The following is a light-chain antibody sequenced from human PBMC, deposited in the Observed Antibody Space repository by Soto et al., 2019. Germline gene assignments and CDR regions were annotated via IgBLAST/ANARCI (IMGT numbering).Light chain of an antibody. CDR2: GAS. V-gene: IGKV3-15*01. Sequence: EIVMTQSPATLSVSPGERATLSCRASQSVSSNLAWYQQKPGQAPRLLIYGASTRATGIPARFSGSGSGTDFTLNISSLQSEDFAVYYCQQYNNWPTWTFGQGTKVEIK. CDR1: QSVSSN. CDR3: QQYNNWPTWT. J-gene: IGKJ1*01.